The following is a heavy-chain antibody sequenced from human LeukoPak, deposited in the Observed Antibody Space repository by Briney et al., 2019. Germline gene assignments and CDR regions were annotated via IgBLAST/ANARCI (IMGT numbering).Heavy chain of an antibody. CDR2: INTDTGNS. D-gene: IGHD3-22*01. Sequence: GASVKVSCRASGYTISSYALNWVRQAPGQGLEWMGWINTDTGNSTYAQGFTGRFVFSLDTSVNTAYLQISGLKAEDTAVYYCARRGEISEPTYYYTLDFDSWGQGTLVTVSS. CDR1: GYTISSYA. J-gene: IGHJ4*02. CDR3: ARRGEISEPTYYYTLDFDS. V-gene: IGHV7-4-1*02.